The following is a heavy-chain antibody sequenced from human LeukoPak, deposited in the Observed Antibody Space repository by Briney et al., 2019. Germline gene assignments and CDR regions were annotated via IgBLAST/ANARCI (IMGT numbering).Heavy chain of an antibody. D-gene: IGHD6-19*01. V-gene: IGHV3-11*01. Sequence: GGSLRLSCAASGFTFSDYYMSWIRQAPGKGLEWVSYISKTASDIYYGDSVKGRFTTSRDNAKNSLYLQMNSLRAEDTAIYYCAKGAVAGTRVAFDIWGQGTMVTVSS. CDR2: ISKTASDI. CDR3: AKGAVAGTRVAFDI. J-gene: IGHJ3*02. CDR1: GFTFSDYY.